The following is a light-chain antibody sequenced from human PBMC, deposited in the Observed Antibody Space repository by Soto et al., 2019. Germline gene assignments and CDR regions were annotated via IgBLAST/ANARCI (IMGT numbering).Light chain of an antibody. J-gene: IGKJ1*01. CDR2: GAS. Sequence: EIVMTQSPATLSVSPGERATLSCRASQRVSSNLAWYQQKPGQAPRLLIYGASTRATGIPARFSGSGSKTEFTLTISSLQSEDFAVYYCQQYNNWPPWTFGQGTKVEIK. V-gene: IGKV3-15*01. CDR3: QQYNNWPPWT. CDR1: QRVSSN.